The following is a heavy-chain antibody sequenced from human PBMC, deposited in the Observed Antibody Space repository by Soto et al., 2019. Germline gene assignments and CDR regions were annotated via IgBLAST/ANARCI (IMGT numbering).Heavy chain of an antibody. Sequence: GGSLRLSCAASGFTFSNAWMSWVRQAPGKGLEWVGCIKSKTDGGTTDYAAPVKGRFTISRDDSKNTLYLQMNSLKTEDTAVYYCTTDEYYYDSSGYYHGNYWGQGTLVTASS. J-gene: IGHJ4*02. V-gene: IGHV3-15*01. CDR1: GFTFSNAW. CDR2: IKSKTDGGTT. D-gene: IGHD3-22*01. CDR3: TTDEYYYDSSGYYHGNY.